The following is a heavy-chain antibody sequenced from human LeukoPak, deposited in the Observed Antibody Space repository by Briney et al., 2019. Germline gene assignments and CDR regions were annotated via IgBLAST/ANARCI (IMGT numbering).Heavy chain of an antibody. CDR3: ARVPSYYYDSSAGYMDV. J-gene: IGHJ6*03. CDR1: GFIFDDYG. V-gene: IGHV3-20*01. CDR2: INWNGGST. D-gene: IGHD3-22*01. Sequence: PGGSLRLSCAASGFIFDDYGMVWVRQAAGKGLEGVSGINWNGGSTGYAESVKGRFTISRDNAKNSLYLQMNSLRAEDTALYHCARVPSYYYDSSAGYMDVWGKGTTVTISS.